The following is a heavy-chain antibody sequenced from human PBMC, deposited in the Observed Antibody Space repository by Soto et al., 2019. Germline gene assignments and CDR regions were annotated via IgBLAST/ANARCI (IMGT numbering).Heavy chain of an antibody. CDR3: ARLHYDFWSGYYSLSFDY. Sequence: QLQLQESGPGLVKPSETLSLTCTVSGGSISSSSYYWGWIRQPPGKGLEWIGSIYYSVSTYDNPSLKIRVTISVDTSKNQFSRKLSSVTAADTAVYYCARLHYDFWSGYYSLSFDYWGQGTLVTVS. D-gene: IGHD3-3*01. J-gene: IGHJ4*02. CDR1: GGSISSSSYY. V-gene: IGHV4-39*01. CDR2: IYYSVST.